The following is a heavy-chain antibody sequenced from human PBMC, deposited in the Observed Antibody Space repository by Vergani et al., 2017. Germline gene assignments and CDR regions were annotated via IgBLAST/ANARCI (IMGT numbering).Heavy chain of an antibody. CDR3: AKHLLTIYDAFDI. J-gene: IGHJ3*02. CDR2: IYSGGSST. V-gene: IGHV3-23*03. D-gene: IGHD3-3*01. Sequence: VQLVESGGGLVKPGGSLRLSCAASGFTFSDYYMSWIRQAPGKGLEWVSVIYSGGSSTYYADSVKGRFTISRDNSKNTLYLQMNSLRAEDTAVYYCAKHLLTIYDAFDIWGQGTLVTVSS. CDR1: GFTFSDYY.